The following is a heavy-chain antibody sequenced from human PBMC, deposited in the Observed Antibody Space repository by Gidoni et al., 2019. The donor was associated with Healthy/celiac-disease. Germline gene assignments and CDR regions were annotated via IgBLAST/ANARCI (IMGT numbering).Heavy chain of an antibody. CDR2: IDWDDDK. CDR1: GFSLSTSGMC. V-gene: IGHV2-70*01. Sequence: QVTLRESGPALVKPTQTLTLTCTFSGFSLSTSGMCVSWIRQPPGKALEWLALIDWDDDKYYSTSLKTRLTISKDTSKNQVVLTMTNMDPVDTATYYCARGIREQQLVHFDDYYYGMDVWGQGTTVTVSS. D-gene: IGHD6-13*01. CDR3: ARGIREQQLVHFDDYYYGMDV. J-gene: IGHJ6*02.